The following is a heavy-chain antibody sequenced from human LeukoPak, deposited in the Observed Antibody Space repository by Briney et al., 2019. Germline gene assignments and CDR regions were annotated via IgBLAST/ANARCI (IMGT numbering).Heavy chain of an antibody. CDR3: ATMVGSSATVNWFDP. D-gene: IGHD1-26*01. V-gene: IGHV1-24*01. CDR2: FDPEDGET. Sequence: ASVKVSCKVSGYTLTELSMHWVRQAPGKGLEWMGGFDPEDGETIYAQKLQGRVTMTEDTSTDTAYMELSSLRSEDTAVYYCATMVGSSATVNWFDPWGQGTLVTVSS. J-gene: IGHJ5*02. CDR1: GYTLTELS.